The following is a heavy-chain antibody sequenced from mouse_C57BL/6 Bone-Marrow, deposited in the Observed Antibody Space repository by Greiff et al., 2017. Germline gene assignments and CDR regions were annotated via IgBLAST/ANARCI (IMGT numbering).Heavy chain of an antibody. J-gene: IGHJ2*01. CDR3: TRYDD. V-gene: IGHV1-5*01. CDR2: IYPGNSDT. CDR1: GYTFTSYW. Sequence: VQLQQSGTVLARPGASVKMSCKTSGYTFTSYWMHWVKQRPGQGLEWIGAIYPGNSDTSYNQKFKGKAKLTAVTSASTAYMELSSLTNGDSAVYYCTRYDDWGQGTTLTVSS. D-gene: IGHD2-12*01.